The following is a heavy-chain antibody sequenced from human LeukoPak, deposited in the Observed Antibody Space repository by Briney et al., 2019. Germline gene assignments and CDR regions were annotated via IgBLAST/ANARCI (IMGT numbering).Heavy chain of an antibody. CDR1: GFTFSSYS. D-gene: IGHD1-26*01. CDR2: ISSSSSYI. J-gene: IGHJ4*02. CDR3: ARPNSGSYVGYFDY. Sequence: GGSLRLSCAASGFTFSSYSMNWVRQAPGKGLEWVSSISSSSSYIYYADSVKGRFTISRDNAKNSLYLQMNSLRAEDTAVYYCARPNSGSYVGYFDYWGQGTLVTVFS. V-gene: IGHV3-21*01.